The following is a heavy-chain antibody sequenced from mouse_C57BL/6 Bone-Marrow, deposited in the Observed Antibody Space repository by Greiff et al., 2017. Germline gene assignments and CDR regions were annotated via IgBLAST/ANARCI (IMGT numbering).Heavy chain of an antibody. CDR1: GYAFSSSW. V-gene: IGHV1-82*01. Sequence: QVQLQQSGPELVKPGASVKISCKASGYAFSSSWMNWVKQRPGKGLEWIGRIYPGDGDTNYNGKFKGKATLTADKSSSTAYMQLSSLTSEDSAVYVCARGGLLLYVDVWGTGTTVTVAS. CDR2: IYPGDGDT. D-gene: IGHD1-1*01. J-gene: IGHJ1*03. CDR3: ARGGLLLYVDV.